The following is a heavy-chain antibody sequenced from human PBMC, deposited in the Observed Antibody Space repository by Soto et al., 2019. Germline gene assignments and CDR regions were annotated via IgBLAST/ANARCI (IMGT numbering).Heavy chain of an antibody. CDR3: TRNGGNHSGGIDY. J-gene: IGHJ4*02. Sequence: QVQLVQSGAEVKKPGSSVKVSCKASGGTFSSYSINWVRQAPGQGLEWMGEIIPIFGTANYAQKFQGRVTITADESTSTAYMELSSLRSEDTAVYSCTRNGGNHSGGIDYWGQGILVTGSS. V-gene: IGHV1-69*01. D-gene: IGHD2-8*01. CDR2: IIPIFGTA. CDR1: GGTFSSYS.